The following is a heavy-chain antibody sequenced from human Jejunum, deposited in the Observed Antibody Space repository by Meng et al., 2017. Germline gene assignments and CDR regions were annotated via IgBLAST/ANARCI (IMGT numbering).Heavy chain of an antibody. J-gene: IGHJ3*02. V-gene: IGHV4-39*07. CDR3: ARDSRFYYGSGSAVDI. CDR1: GGSIISSTYF. CDR2: IYYSGGP. Sequence: SETLSLTCTVSGGSIISSTYFWGWLRQAPGKGLEWIGSIYYSGGPNYSPSLKSRVTIAVDTSKNQFSLKLSSVTAADTAVYYCARDSRFYYGSGSAVDIWGQGTRVTVSS. D-gene: IGHD3-10*01.